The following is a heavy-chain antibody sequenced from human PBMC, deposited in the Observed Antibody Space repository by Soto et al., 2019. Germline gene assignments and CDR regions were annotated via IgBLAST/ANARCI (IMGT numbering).Heavy chain of an antibody. Sequence: SGKRSCKASGYSFTNYAIHCMRQAPGQMLECMGWINAGNGNTKVPQKFQGRVTFTRDTSASTVYMWMSSLISDDTAGYYCAPRATRSSFDYRGKESL. J-gene: IGHJ4*02. CDR1: GYSFTNYA. CDR2: INAGNGNT. CDR3: APRATRSSFDY. V-gene: IGHV1-3*01.